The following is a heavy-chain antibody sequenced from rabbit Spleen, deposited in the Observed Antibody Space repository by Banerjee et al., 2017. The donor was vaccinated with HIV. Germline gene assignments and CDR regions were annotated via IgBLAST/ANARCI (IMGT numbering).Heavy chain of an antibody. CDR3: ARDLTNVIGWNFGL. Sequence: EQLEESGGGLVKPEGSLTLTCKASGVSLNDKDVMCWVRQAPGKGLQWIACINTYTGKPVYATWAKGRFTISRTSSTTVTLQMTSLTAADTATYFCARDLTNVIGWNFGLWGPGTLVTVS. CDR2: INTYTGKP. D-gene: IGHD1-1*01. V-gene: IGHV1S45*01. J-gene: IGHJ4*01. CDR1: GVSLNDKDV.